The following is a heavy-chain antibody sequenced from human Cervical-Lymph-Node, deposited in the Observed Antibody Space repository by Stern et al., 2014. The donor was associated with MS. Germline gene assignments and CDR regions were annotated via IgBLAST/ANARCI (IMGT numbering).Heavy chain of an antibody. CDR3: ARLSGSYDYYYFGLDI. V-gene: IGHV3-23*04. CDR2: IRGSGADT. J-gene: IGHJ6*02. Sequence: EVQLVESGGDLVQPGGSLRLSCAASGFTFSSYGLSWVRQAPGKGLEWVSVIRGSGADTNYGDSVKGRFTISRDNSKNTLYLQMNSLRVEDTAIYYCARLSGSYDYYYFGLDIWGQGTTVTVSS. D-gene: IGHD1-26*01. CDR1: GFTFSSYG.